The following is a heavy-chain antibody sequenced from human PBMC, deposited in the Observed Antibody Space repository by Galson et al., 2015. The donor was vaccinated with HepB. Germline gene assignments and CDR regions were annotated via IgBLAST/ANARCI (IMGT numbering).Heavy chain of an antibody. V-gene: IGHV1-3*01. CDR3: AREQQLAQPYYFDY. J-gene: IGHJ4*02. D-gene: IGHD6-13*01. Sequence: SVKVSCKASGYTFTSYAMHWVRQAPGQRLEWMGWINAGNGNTKYSQKFQGRVTITRDTSASTACMELSSLRSEDTAVYYCAREQQLAQPYYFDYWGQGTLVTVSS. CDR1: GYTFTSYA. CDR2: INAGNGNT.